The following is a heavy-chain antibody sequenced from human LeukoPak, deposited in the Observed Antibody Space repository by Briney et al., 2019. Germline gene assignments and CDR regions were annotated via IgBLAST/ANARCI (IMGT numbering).Heavy chain of an antibody. Sequence: GGSLRLSCAASGFTFSSYGMHWVRQAPGKGLEWVAVISYDGSNKYYADSVKGRFTISRNNSKNTLYLQMNSLRAEDTAVYYWAKGGDYWGQGTLVTVSS. CDR2: ISYDGSNK. V-gene: IGHV3-30*18. J-gene: IGHJ4*02. CDR1: GFTFSSYG. CDR3: AKGGDY.